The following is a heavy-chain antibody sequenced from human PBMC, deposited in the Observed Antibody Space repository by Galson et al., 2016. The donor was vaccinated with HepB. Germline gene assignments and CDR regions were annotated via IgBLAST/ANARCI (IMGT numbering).Heavy chain of an antibody. CDR2: ISWNSRNI. V-gene: IGHV3-9*01. D-gene: IGHD4-17*01. Sequence: SLRLSCAASGFTFHAHAMHWVRQTPGKGLEWVSGISWNSRNICYADSVKGRFTISRDNAKNSVFLQMNSLRPEDTALYYCAKDGGEDWTTAKPDDWGQGTLVTVSS. J-gene: IGHJ4*02. CDR1: GFTFHAHA. CDR3: AKDGGEDWTTAKPDD.